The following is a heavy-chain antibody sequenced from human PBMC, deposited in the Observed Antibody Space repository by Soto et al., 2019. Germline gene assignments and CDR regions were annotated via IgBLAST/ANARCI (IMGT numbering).Heavy chain of an antibody. CDR3: ARGYGSPHY. D-gene: IGHD3-10*01. CDR1: GFTFNSYW. Sequence: EVQLVESGGGLVQPGGSLRLSCAASGFTFNSYWMTWVCQAPGKGLEWVATIRHDGGEKYYVDSVKGRFTISRDNAENSLYLQINSLRAEDTAVYYCARGYGSPHYWGQGTLVTVSS. V-gene: IGHV3-7*05. CDR2: IRHDGGEK. J-gene: IGHJ4*02.